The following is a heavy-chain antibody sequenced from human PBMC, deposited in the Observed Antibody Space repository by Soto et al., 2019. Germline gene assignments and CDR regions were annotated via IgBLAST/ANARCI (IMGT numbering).Heavy chain of an antibody. CDR1: GFTFSSYG. Sequence: GGSLRLSCAASGFTFSSYGMHWVRQAPGKGLEWVAVISYDGSNKYYADSVKGRFTISRDNSKNTLYLQMNSLRAEDTAVYYCAKVGCSSTSCYPDYYYGMDVWGQGTTVTVSS. J-gene: IGHJ6*02. CDR2: ISYDGSNK. CDR3: AKVGCSSTSCYPDYYYGMDV. V-gene: IGHV3-30*18. D-gene: IGHD2-2*01.